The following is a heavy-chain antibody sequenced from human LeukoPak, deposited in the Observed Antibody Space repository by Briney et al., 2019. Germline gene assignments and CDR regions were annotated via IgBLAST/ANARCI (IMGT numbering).Heavy chain of an antibody. V-gene: IGHV3-21*01. CDR2: ISSSSSYI. D-gene: IGHD3-3*01. CDR1: GFTFSSYS. CDR3: ARGNTIFGVVINALDY. J-gene: IGHJ4*02. Sequence: PGGSLRLSCAASGFTFSSYSTNWVRQAPGKGLEWVSSISSSSSYIYYADSVKGRFTISRDNAKNSLYLQMNSLRAEDTAVYYCARGNTIFGVVINALDYWGQGTLVTVSS.